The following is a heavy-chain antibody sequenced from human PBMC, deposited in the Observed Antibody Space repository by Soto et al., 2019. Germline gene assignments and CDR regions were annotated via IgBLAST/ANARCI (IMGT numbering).Heavy chain of an antibody. CDR2: SYYSGST. D-gene: IGHD3-10*01. V-gene: IGHV4-31*03. CDR1: GGSISSGGYY. J-gene: IGHJ4*02. CDR3: VFYCGGAERGIFDY. Sequence: PSETLSLTCTVSGGSISSGGYYWSWIRQHPGKGLEWIGYSYYSGSTYYNPCRKSRVTISVDTSKNPSSLKLTPVPAADTAAYSCVFYCGGAERGIFDYWGQGSLVTVSS.